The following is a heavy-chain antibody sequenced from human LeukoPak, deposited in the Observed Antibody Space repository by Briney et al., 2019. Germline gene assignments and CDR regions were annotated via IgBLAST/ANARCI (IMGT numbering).Heavy chain of an antibody. CDR3: ASPSPYYDSSGYYYGFLYY. V-gene: IGHV3-53*01. CDR2: IYSGGST. J-gene: IGHJ4*02. D-gene: IGHD3-22*01. CDR1: GFTVSSNY. Sequence: GGSLRLSCAASGFTVSSNYMSWVRQAPGKGLEWVSVIYSGGSTYYADSVKGRFTISRDNSKNTLYLQMSSLRAEDTAVYSCASPSPYYDSSGYYYGFLYYWGQGTLVTVSS.